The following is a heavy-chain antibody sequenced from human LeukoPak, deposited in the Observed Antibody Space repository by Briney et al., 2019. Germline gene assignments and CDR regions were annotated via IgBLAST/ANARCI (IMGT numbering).Heavy chain of an antibody. D-gene: IGHD2-21*01. CDR1: GGSISSYY. CDR2: IYYSGST. J-gene: IGHJ4*02. V-gene: IGHV4-59*07. Sequence: SDTLSLTCTVSGGSISSYYWSWIRQPPGKGLEWIGYIYYSGSTNYNPSLKSRVTISVDTSKNQFSLKLSSVTAADTAVYYCARGVAKGDLFDYWGQGTLVTVSS. CDR3: ARGVAKGDLFDY.